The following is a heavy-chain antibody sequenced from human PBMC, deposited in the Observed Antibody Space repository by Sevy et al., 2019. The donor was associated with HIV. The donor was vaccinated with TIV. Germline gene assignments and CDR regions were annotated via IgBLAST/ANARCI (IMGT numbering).Heavy chain of an antibody. J-gene: IGHJ4*02. CDR3: TTDLTIFGVVTYFDY. CDR2: IKSKTDGGTT. V-gene: IGHV3-15*01. Sequence: GGSLRLSCAASGFTFSNAWMSWVRQAPGKGLEWVGRIKSKTDGGTTDYAAPVKGRFPISRDDSKNTLYLQMNSLKTEDTAVYYCTTDLTIFGVVTYFDYWGQGTLVTVSS. CDR1: GFTFSNAW. D-gene: IGHD3-3*01.